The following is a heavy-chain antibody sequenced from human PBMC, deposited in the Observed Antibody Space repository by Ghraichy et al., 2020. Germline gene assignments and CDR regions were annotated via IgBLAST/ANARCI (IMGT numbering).Heavy chain of an antibody. V-gene: IGHV3-33*01. CDR3: TRDERSNYFDQ. J-gene: IGHJ4*02. CDR2: IWHNGKYK. CDR1: GFIFSDYG. Sequence: GGSLRLSCAASGFIFSDYGMHWVRQAPGKGLEWVAVIWHNGKYKYYADSVKGRFDISRDNSKNMMYVQMNSLRVEDTAVYYCTRDERSNYFDQWGQGTLVTVSS.